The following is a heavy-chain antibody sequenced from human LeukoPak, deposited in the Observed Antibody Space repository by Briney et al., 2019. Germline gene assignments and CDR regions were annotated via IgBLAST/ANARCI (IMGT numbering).Heavy chain of an antibody. Sequence: SVKVSCKASGYTFTGYYMHWVRQAPGQGLEWMGGIIPIFGTANYAQKFQGRVTITADKSTSTAYMELSSLRSEDTAVYYCAREPDGYCSGGSCYRGVYDYWGQGTLVTVSS. CDR2: IIPIFGTA. D-gene: IGHD2-15*01. CDR1: GYTFTGYY. J-gene: IGHJ4*02. CDR3: AREPDGYCSGGSCYRGVYDY. V-gene: IGHV1-69*06.